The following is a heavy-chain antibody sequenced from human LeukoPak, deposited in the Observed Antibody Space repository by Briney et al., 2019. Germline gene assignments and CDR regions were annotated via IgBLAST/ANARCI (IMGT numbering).Heavy chain of an antibody. D-gene: IGHD6-13*01. J-gene: IGHJ6*03. CDR2: IYTSGST. CDR3: ARQFSWGDYYYYMDV. V-gene: IGHV4-61*02. CDR1: GGSISSGSYY. Sequence: SSETLSLTCTVSGGSISSGSYYWSWIRQPAGKGLEWIGRIYTSGSTNYNPSLKSRVTISVDTSKNQFSLKLSSVTAADTAVYYCARQFSWGDYYYYMDVWGKGTTVTVSS.